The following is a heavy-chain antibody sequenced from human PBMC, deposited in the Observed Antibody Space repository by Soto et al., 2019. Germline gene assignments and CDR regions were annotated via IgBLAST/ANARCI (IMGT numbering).Heavy chain of an antibody. CDR1: GGSISSGVYY. D-gene: IGHD3-22*01. J-gene: IGHJ1*01. Sequence: SETLSLTCTVSGGSISSGVYYWSWIRQHPGKGLEWIGYIFYSGSTYYNPSLKSRVTISVDTSKSQFSLKLSSVTAADTAVYYCAIYDSSGSRGFQHWGQGTLVTVPQ. CDR2: IFYSGST. V-gene: IGHV4-31*03. CDR3: AIYDSSGSRGFQH.